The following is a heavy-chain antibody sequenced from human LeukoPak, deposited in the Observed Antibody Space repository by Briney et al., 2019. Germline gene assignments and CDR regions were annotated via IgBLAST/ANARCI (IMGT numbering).Heavy chain of an antibody. Sequence: SETLSLTCTVSGGSFSSSDYYWSWIRQPPGKGLEWIGEINHSGRTNYNPSLKSRVTISVDTSKKQFSLKLSSVTAADTAVFYCARRRAAAGTPGNWFDPWGQGTLVTVSS. V-gene: IGHV4-34*01. CDR3: ARRRAAAGTPGNWFDP. J-gene: IGHJ5*02. CDR2: INHSGRT. CDR1: GGSFSSSDYY. D-gene: IGHD6-13*01.